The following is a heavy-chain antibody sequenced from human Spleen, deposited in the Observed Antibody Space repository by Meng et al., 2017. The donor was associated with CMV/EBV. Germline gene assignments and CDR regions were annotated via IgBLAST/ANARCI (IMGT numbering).Heavy chain of an antibody. CDR1: GLSFSSYA. J-gene: IGHJ3*01. V-gene: IGHV3-21*04. Sequence: GGSLRLSCASSGLSFSSYAMTWVRQAPGKGLEGVSSISGSGGSMYYEDSVKGRFTISRDNAKNSLYLEMYFLRPEDTALYYCVKDSSEWLGAFDVWGPGTMVTVSS. CDR2: ISGSGGSM. D-gene: IGHD3-3*01. CDR3: VKDSSEWLGAFDV.